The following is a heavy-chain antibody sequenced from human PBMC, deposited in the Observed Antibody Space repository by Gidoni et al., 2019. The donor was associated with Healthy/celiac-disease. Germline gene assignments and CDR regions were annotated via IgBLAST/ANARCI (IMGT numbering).Heavy chain of an antibody. V-gene: IGHV1-46*03. CDR1: GYTFTSYY. Sequence: QVQLVQSGAEVKKPGASVKVSCKASGYTFTSYYMHWVRQAPGQGLEWMGIINPSGGSTSYAQKFQGRVTMTRDTSTSTVYMELSSLRSEDTAVYYCARDWYRDYYYYYGMDVWGQGTTVTVSS. CDR3: ARDWYRDYYYYYGMDV. J-gene: IGHJ6*02. D-gene: IGHD1-26*01. CDR2: INPSGGST.